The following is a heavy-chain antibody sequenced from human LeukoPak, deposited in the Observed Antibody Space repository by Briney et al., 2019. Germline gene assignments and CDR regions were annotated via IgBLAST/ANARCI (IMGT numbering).Heavy chain of an antibody. V-gene: IGHV4-34*01. CDR3: ARAREPEAIDY. CDR2: TKHSGRS. Sequence: SETLSLTCAVYGESFSGYYWTSIRQPPGKGLEWIGETKHSGRSNYTPSLKRRVPVSADTSKNQFSLKLTSMTAADTRVYYCARAREPEAIDYWGQGTLVTVSA. D-gene: IGHD1-14*01. CDR1: GESFSGYY. J-gene: IGHJ4*02.